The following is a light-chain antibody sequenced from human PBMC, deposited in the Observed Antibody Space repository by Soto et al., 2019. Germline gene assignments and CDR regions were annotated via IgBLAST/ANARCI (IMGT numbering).Light chain of an antibody. CDR3: QEYDGAPIT. Sequence: EMVLPQSPDTLSLSPGERARLSCRASQSIRSERLAWYQQKPGQAPRLVIFDASNRASGMPERFSGSGSGTDFTLTIARLEPEDFAVYYCQEYDGAPITFGLGTRLEIK. J-gene: IGKJ5*01. V-gene: IGKV3-20*01. CDR2: DAS. CDR1: QSIRSER.